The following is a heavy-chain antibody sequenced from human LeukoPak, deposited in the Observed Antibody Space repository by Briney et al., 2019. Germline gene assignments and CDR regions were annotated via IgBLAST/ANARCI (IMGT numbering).Heavy chain of an antibody. CDR2: ISSSSSYI. V-gene: IGHV3-21*01. Sequence: GGSLRLSCAASGFTFSSYSMNWVRQAPGKGLEWVSSISSSSSYIYYADSVKGRFTISRDNAKNSLYLQMNSLRAEDSAVYYCARDTGELLLLDPWGQGTLVTVSS. CDR1: GFTFSSYS. J-gene: IGHJ5*02. D-gene: IGHD1-26*01. CDR3: ARDTGELLLLDP.